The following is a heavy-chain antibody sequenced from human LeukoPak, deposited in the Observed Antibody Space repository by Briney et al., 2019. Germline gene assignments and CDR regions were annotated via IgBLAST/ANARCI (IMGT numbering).Heavy chain of an antibody. CDR1: GYTFTSYD. CDR3: ARVQSRARLSVPHWFDP. Sequence: ASVKVSCKASGYTFTSYDINWVRQATGQGLDWMGWMNPNSGNTGYAQKFQGRVTMTRNTSISTAYMELSSLRSEDTAVYYCARVQSRARLSVPHWFDPWGQGTLVTVSS. J-gene: IGHJ5*02. V-gene: IGHV1-8*01. D-gene: IGHD3-16*02. CDR2: MNPNSGNT.